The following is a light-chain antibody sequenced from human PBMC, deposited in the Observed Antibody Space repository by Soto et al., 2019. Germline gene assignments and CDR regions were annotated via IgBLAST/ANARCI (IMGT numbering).Light chain of an antibody. V-gene: IGLV2-14*01. CDR2: DVT. Sequence: QSVLTQPASVSGSPGQSITISCTGTTSDIGGYNYVSWYQQHPGKAPKLMIYDVTRRPSGVSNRFSGSKSGNTASLTISGLQAEDEDDYYCSSDISSSAPYVFGTGTKLTVL. CDR1: TSDIGGYNY. J-gene: IGLJ1*01. CDR3: SSDISSSAPYV.